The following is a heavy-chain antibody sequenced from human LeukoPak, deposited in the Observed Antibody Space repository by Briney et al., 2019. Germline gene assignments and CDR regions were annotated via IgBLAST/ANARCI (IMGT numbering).Heavy chain of an antibody. CDR1: GFTFSSYA. J-gene: IGHJ6*03. V-gene: IGHV3-30*01. D-gene: IGHD5-18*01. Sequence: GGSLRLSCAASGFTFSSYAMHWVRQAPGKGLEWVAVISYDGSNKYYADSVKGRFTISRDNSKNTLYLQMNSLRAEDTAVYYCARARDGYIYYYYMDVWGKGTTVTVSS. CDR2: ISYDGSNK. CDR3: ARARDGYIYYYYMDV.